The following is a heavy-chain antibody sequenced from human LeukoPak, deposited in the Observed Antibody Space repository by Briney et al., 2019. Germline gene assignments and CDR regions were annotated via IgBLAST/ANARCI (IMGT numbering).Heavy chain of an antibody. CDR3: ASSYYDSSGFDY. J-gene: IGHJ4*02. CDR1: GGTFSSYA. Sequence: SVKVSCKASGGTFSSYAISWVRQAPGQGLEWMGGIIPIFGTANHAQKFQGRVTITADESTSTAYMELSSLRSEDTAVYYCASSYYDSSGFDYWGQGTLVTVSS. D-gene: IGHD3-22*01. CDR2: IIPIFGTA. V-gene: IGHV1-69*13.